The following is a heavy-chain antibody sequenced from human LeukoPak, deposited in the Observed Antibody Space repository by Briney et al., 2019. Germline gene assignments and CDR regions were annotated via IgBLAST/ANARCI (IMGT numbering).Heavy chain of an antibody. CDR1: GFTFITSA. Sequence: PGRSLRLSCAASGFTFITSAMHWVRQGPGKGLEWVAVISYDGVNIYYADSVKGRFTISRDNSKNTLYLRMHSLRAEDTAVYYCARPITTYYYDSSGPFEYWGQGTLVTVSS. V-gene: IGHV3-30*04. J-gene: IGHJ4*02. CDR3: ARPITTYYYDSSGPFEY. CDR2: ISYDGVNI. D-gene: IGHD3-22*01.